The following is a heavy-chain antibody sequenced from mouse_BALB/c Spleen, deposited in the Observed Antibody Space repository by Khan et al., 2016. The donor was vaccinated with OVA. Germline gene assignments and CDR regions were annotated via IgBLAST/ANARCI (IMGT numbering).Heavy chain of an antibody. CDR2: IDPYDSET. V-gene: IGHV1-52*01. CDR1: GYTFTSYW. J-gene: IGHJ3*01. Sequence: ESGAELVRPGASVKLSCEASGYTFTSYWMNWVKQSPEQGLEWIGRIDPYDSETHYNQNFKDKAILTVDKSSSTAYMQLSSLTSEDSAVYFCARNTFAYWGQGTLVTVSA. CDR3: ARNTFAY.